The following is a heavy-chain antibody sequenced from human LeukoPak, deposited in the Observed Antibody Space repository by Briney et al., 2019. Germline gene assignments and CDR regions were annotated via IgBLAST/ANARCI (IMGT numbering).Heavy chain of an antibody. V-gene: IGHV3-30*04. CDR3: ARGSLYGSGSYLLYYYGMDV. Sequence: GGSLRLSCAASGFTFSSYAMHWVRQAPGKGLERVAVISYDGSNKYYADSVKGRFTISRDNSKNTLYLQMNSLRAEDTAVYYCARGSLYGSGSYLLYYYGMDVWGKGTTVTVSS. J-gene: IGHJ6*04. CDR2: ISYDGSNK. D-gene: IGHD3-10*01. CDR1: GFTFSSYA.